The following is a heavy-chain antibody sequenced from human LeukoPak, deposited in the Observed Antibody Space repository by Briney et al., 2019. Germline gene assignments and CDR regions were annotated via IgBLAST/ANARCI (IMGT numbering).Heavy chain of an antibody. D-gene: IGHD1-1*01. CDR3: VADGFQKEGNAFDI. V-gene: IGHV1-58*01. CDR1: GFTFTSSS. J-gene: IGHJ3*02. Sequence: SVKVSCKASGFTFTSSSVQWVQQARGQRLEWIGWIVVGSGNINYAQKFQERVTITRDMSTSTAYMELSSLRSEDTAVYYCVADGFQKEGNAFDIWGQGTMVAVSP. CDR2: IVVGSGNI.